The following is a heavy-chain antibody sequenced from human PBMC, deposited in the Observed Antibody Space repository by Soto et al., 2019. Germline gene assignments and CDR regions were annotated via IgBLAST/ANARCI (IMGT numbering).Heavy chain of an antibody. CDR2: ISGSGGST. Sequence: PGGSLRLSCAASGFTFSSYAMSWVRQAPGKGLEWVSAISGSGGSTYYADSVKGRFTISRDNSKNTLYLQMNGLRAEDTAVYYCAKGGPPYSREASDYWGQGTLVTVSS. D-gene: IGHD6-13*01. CDR1: GFTFSSYA. J-gene: IGHJ4*02. CDR3: AKGGPPYSREASDY. V-gene: IGHV3-23*01.